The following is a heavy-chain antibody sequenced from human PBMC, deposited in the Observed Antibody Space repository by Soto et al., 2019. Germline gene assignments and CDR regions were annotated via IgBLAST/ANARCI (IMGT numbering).Heavy chain of an antibody. CDR1: GFTFSDYY. Sequence: GGSLRLSCAASGFTFSDYYMSWIRQAPGKGLEWVSYISSSGSTIYYADSVKGRFTISRDNAKNSLYLQMNSLRAEDTAVYYCARAPGYGDATKPDDYWGQGTLVTVLL. D-gene: IGHD4-17*01. J-gene: IGHJ4*02. CDR2: ISSSGSTI. V-gene: IGHV3-11*01. CDR3: ARAPGYGDATKPDDY.